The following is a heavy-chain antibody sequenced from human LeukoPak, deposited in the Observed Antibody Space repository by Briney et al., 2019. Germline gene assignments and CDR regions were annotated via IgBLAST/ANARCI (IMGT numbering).Heavy chain of an antibody. CDR3: AKDAALLWFGGEFDY. CDR2: TKPDGSAE. J-gene: IGHJ4*02. V-gene: IGHV3-7*03. Sequence: GGSLRLSCAASGFTFRNYWMGWVRQAPGKGLEWVANTKPDGSAEYYADSVRGRFTTSRDNANNLLYLQMNSLRAEDTAVYYCAKDAALLWFGGEFDYWGQGTLVTVSS. CDR1: GFTFRNYW. D-gene: IGHD3-10*01.